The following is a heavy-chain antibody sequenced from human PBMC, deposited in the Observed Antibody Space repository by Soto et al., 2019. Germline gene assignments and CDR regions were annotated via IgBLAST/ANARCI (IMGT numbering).Heavy chain of an antibody. V-gene: IGHV2-5*02. CDR1: GFPISTSGVA. J-gene: IGHJ4*02. Sequence: QITLKESGPTLVPPTQTLTLTCTLSGFPISTSGVAVRWIRQSPGKALERLGVIYWDDDKRYRPSLRSRITVAKDTSNTQVVLTMTNMGPGDTATYYCAHRRLQSGDWDRGVLDYWGPGMLVTVSS. CDR3: AHRRLQSGDWDRGVLDY. CDR2: IYWDDDK. D-gene: IGHD2-21*02.